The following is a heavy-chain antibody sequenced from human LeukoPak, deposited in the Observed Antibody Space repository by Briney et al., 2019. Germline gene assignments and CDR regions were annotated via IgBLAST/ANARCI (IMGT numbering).Heavy chain of an antibody. Sequence: GGSLRLSCTASGLAFSSYGMHWVRQAPGKGLEWVAVIWYDGSNKYYADSVKGRFTISRDNSKNTLYLQMNSLRAEDTAVYYCARDSANDYGDLYGMDVWGQGTTVTVSS. CDR3: ARDSANDYGDLYGMDV. CDR2: IWYDGSNK. J-gene: IGHJ6*02. D-gene: IGHD4-17*01. V-gene: IGHV3-33*08. CDR1: GLAFSSYG.